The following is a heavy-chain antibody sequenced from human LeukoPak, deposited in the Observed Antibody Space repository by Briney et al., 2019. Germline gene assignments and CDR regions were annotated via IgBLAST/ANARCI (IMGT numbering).Heavy chain of an antibody. D-gene: IGHD3-16*01. CDR2: ISGSGGST. Sequence: GGSLRLSCAASGFTFSSYAMSWVRQAPGKGLEWVSAISGSGGSTYYADSVKGRFTISRDNSKNTLYQQMNSLRAEDTAVYYCAKDIDLTYYFDYWGQGTLVTVSS. CDR3: AKDIDLTYYFDY. V-gene: IGHV3-23*01. CDR1: GFTFSSYA. J-gene: IGHJ4*02.